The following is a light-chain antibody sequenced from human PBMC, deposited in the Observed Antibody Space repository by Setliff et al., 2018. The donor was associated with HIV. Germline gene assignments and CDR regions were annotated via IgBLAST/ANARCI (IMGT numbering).Light chain of an antibody. V-gene: IGLV2-11*01. CDR2: DVS. J-gene: IGLJ1*01. Sequence: QSVLTQPRSVSGSRGQSVTFSCTGASSDVGGYDYVSWYQQHPGKAPKLIIYDVSKRPSGVPARFSGFKSGNTASLTISGLQPEDEADYYCCSYEITHRFVFGTGTKVTV. CDR1: SSDVGGYDY. CDR3: CSYEITHRFV.